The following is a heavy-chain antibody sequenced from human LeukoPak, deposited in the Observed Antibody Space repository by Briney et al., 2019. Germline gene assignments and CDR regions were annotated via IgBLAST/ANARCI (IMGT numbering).Heavy chain of an antibody. Sequence: GASVKVSCKASGGTFSSYAISWVRQAPGQGLEWMGRIIPILGIANYAQKFQGRVTMTRDTSTSTVYMELSSLRSEDTAVYYCARDSLERQNLDDYWGQGTLVTVSS. J-gene: IGHJ4*02. D-gene: IGHD1-1*01. CDR3: ARDSLERQNLDDY. CDR1: GGTFSSYA. V-gene: IGHV1-69*04. CDR2: IIPILGIA.